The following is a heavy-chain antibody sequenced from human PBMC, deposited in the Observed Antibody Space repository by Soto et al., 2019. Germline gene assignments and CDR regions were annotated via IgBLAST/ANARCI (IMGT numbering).Heavy chain of an antibody. CDR3: ARLSPMVRGVSGDY. V-gene: IGHV4-39*01. J-gene: IGHJ4*02. Sequence: QLQLQESGPGLVKPSETLSLTCTVSGGSISSSSYYWGWIRQPPGKGPEWIGSIYYSGSTYYNPSLKSRVTISVDTSKNQFSLKLSSVTAADTAVYYCARLSPMVRGVSGDYWGQGTLVTVSS. D-gene: IGHD3-10*01. CDR2: IYYSGST. CDR1: GGSISSSSYY.